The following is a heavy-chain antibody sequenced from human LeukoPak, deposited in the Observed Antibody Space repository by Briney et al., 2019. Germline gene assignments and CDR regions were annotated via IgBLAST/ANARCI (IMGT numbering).Heavy chain of an antibody. J-gene: IGHJ5*02. CDR2: TIPIFGTA. CDR3: ARVPYCGGDCYSTNWFDP. Sequence: GASVKVSCKASGGTFSSYAISWVRQAPGQGLEWMGGTIPIFGTANYAQKFQGRVTITADESTSTAYMELSSLRSEDTAVYYCARVPYCGGDCYSTNWFDPWGQGTLVTVSS. V-gene: IGHV1-69*13. D-gene: IGHD2-21*02. CDR1: GGTFSSYA.